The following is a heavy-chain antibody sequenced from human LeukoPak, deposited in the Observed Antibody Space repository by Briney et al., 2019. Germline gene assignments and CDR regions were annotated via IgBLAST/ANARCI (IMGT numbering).Heavy chain of an antibody. J-gene: IGHJ1*01. V-gene: IGHV1-69*13. CDR1: GGTFSSYA. Sequence: GASVKVSCKASGGTFSSYAISWVRQAPGQGLEWMGGIIPIFGTANYAQKFQGRVTITADESTSTAYMELSSLRSEDTAVYYCARSVAQSEYFQHWGQGTLVTVSS. CDR3: ARSVAQSEYFQH. CDR2: IIPIFGTA.